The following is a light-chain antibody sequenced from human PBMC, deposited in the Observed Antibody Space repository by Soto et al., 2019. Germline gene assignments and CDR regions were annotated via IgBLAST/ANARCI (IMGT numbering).Light chain of an antibody. CDR3: QQYGSSLYT. J-gene: IGKJ2*01. CDR1: QSVSSNY. CDR2: GAS. V-gene: IGKV3-20*01. Sequence: EIVLTQSPGTLSLSPGERATLSCRASQSVSSNYLAWYQQKPGQAPRLLIYGASSRATGIPDKFSGSGSGTDCTLTISRLEPEDFAVYYCQQYGSSLYTFGQGTKLEIK.